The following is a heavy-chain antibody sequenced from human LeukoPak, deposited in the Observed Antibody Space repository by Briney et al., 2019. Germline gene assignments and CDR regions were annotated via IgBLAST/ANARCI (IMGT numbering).Heavy chain of an antibody. V-gene: IGHV3-7*01. CDR3: ARGKRAADDAFDI. CDR1: GFTLSSYW. J-gene: IGHJ3*02. D-gene: IGHD6-13*01. Sequence: GGSLRLSCAASGFTLSSYWMSWVRQAPGKGLEWVANIKQDGSEKYYVDSVKGRFTISRDNAKNSLYLQMNSLRAEDTAVYYCARGKRAADDAFDIWGQGTMVTVSS. CDR2: IKQDGSEK.